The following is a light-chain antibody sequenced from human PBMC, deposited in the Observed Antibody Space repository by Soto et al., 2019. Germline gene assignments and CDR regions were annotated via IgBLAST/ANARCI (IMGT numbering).Light chain of an antibody. Sequence: DIQMTQSPSSLSASVGDRVTITCRASQSISSYLNWYQQKPGTAPNLLIHAASNLQSGVPSRFSGSGSGTDFTLTISSLQPEDFATYYCQQSYSFPRTFGQGITLDIK. CDR3: QQSYSFPRT. CDR1: QSISSY. CDR2: AAS. V-gene: IGKV1-39*01. J-gene: IGKJ1*01.